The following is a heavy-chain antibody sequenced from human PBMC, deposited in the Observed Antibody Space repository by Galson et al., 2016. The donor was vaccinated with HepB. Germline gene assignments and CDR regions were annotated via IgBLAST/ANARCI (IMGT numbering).Heavy chain of an antibody. Sequence: SLRLSCAASGFTFSGYWMSWVRQAPGKGLEWLTVLSHDGGDKYYGDSVKGRFTISRDNSKSTLYLQMNSLRTEDTAVYYCARSRRDFWSGRDAFDIWGQGTMVSVSS. CDR3: ARSRRDFWSGRDAFDI. CDR2: LSHDGGDK. D-gene: IGHD3-3*01. J-gene: IGHJ3*02. CDR1: GFTFSGYW. V-gene: IGHV3-30-3*01.